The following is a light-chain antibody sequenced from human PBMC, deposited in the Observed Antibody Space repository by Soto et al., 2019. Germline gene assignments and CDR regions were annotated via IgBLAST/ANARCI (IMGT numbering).Light chain of an antibody. Sequence: SYELTQPPSVSVSPGQTASITCSGDKLGNKYACWYQQKPGQSPVLVIYQDMKRPSGIPERFSGSNSGNTATLTISGTQAMDEADYYCQAWDSSTVVFGGGTKLTLL. CDR2: QDM. CDR3: QAWDSSTVV. J-gene: IGLJ2*01. CDR1: KLGNKY. V-gene: IGLV3-1*01.